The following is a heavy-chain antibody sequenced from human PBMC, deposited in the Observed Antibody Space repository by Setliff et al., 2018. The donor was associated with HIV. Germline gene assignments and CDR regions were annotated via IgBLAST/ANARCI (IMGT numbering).Heavy chain of an antibody. CDR3: ARVLDPGIAVATHAFDI. CDR1: GYTFTSYY. Sequence: GASVKVSCKASGYTFTSYYIHWVRQAPGQGLEWMGRINPSGGSTSYAQKFQGRVTMTRDTSTSTAYMELKNLKSDDTAVYYCARVLDPGIAVATHAFDIWGQGTMVTVSS. D-gene: IGHD6-19*01. J-gene: IGHJ3*02. V-gene: IGHV1-46*01. CDR2: INPSGGST.